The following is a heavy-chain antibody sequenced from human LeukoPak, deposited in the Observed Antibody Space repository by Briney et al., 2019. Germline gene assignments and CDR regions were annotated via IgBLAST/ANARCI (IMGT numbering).Heavy chain of an antibody. CDR3: AKGSSSSVYDYVDV. CDR2: ISTSSSTI. Sequence: GGSLRLSCAASGFTFSSYSMNWVRQAPGKGLECVSYISTSSSTIYYADSVKGRFTISRDNAKNSLYLQMNSLRAEDTALYYCAKGSSSSVYDYVDVWGKGTTVTVSS. D-gene: IGHD6-13*01. V-gene: IGHV3-48*01. J-gene: IGHJ6*03. CDR1: GFTFSSYS.